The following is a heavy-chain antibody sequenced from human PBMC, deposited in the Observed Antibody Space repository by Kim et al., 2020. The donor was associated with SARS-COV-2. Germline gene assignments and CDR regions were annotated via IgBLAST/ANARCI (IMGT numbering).Heavy chain of an antibody. J-gene: IGHJ4*02. Sequence: SETLSLTFAISGGSISSSNWWSWVRQPPGKGLEWIGEIYHSGSTNYNPSLKSRVTISVDKSKNQFSLKLSSVTAADTAVYYCARDRMSSSSWYRGAIDYWGQGTLVTVSS. CDR2: IYHSGST. CDR1: GGSISSSNW. D-gene: IGHD6-13*01. CDR3: ARDRMSSSSWYRGAIDY. V-gene: IGHV4-4*02.